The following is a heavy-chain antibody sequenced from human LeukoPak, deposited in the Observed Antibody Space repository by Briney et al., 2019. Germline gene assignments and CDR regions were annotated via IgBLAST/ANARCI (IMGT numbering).Heavy chain of an antibody. CDR3: ARDPDYYGSGST. V-gene: IGHV4-4*02. D-gene: IGHD3-10*01. CDR2: IYHSGSA. J-gene: IGHJ5*02. CDR1: GGSISSSNW. Sequence: SETLSLTCAVSGGSISSSNWWSWVRQPPGKGLEWIGEIYHSGSANYNPSLKSRVTISVDKSKNQFSLKLSSVTAADTAVYYCARDPDYYGSGSTWGQGTLVTVSS.